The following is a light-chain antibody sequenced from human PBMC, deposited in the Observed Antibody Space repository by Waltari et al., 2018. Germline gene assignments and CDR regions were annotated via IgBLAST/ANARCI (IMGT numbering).Light chain of an antibody. V-gene: IGKV3-11*01. CDR2: DAS. CDR3: QQRSSWPMYT. Sequence: EVVLTQSPATLSLSPGDRATLSCRASQNIRYYLGWYQQKPGQAPRLLIYDASNRATGIPARFSGSGSGTDFTLTISSLEPEDFAVYYCQQRSSWPMYTFGQGTKLEIK. J-gene: IGKJ2*01. CDR1: QNIRYY.